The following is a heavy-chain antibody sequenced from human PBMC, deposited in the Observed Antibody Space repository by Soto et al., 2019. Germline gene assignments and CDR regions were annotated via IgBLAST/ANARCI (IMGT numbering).Heavy chain of an antibody. CDR1: GGSVRIGDYL. CDR2: IHDSGNT. Sequence: LCGGSVRIGDYLWSWIRQRPGKGLEWIGYIHDSGNTYYNPSLKSRVTISLDTSKNQFSLKVTSMTAADTAVYFCARARGGDSGDYASLFDRWGQGNLVTVSS. J-gene: IGHJ5*02. CDR3: ARARGGDSGDYASLFDR. D-gene: IGHD4-17*01. V-gene: IGHV4-30-4*01.